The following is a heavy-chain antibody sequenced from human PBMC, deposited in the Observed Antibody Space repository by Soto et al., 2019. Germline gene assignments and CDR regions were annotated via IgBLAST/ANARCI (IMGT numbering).Heavy chain of an antibody. CDR2: IYYSGST. CDR3: ARAMTTVTTIDY. J-gene: IGHJ4*02. CDR1: GGSISSGGYY. Sequence: SETLSLTCTVSGGSISSGGYYWSWIRQHPGKDLEWIGYIYYSGSTYYNPSIKSRVTISVDTSKNQFSLKLSSVIAADTAVYYCARAMTTVTTIDYWGQGTLVTVSS. D-gene: IGHD4-17*01. V-gene: IGHV4-31*03.